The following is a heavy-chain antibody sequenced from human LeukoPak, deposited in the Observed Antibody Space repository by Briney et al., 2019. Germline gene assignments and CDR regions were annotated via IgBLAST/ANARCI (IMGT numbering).Heavy chain of an antibody. Sequence: GGSLRLSCAASGFTFSSYWMSWVRQAPGKGLEWVANIKQDGSEKYYVDSVKGRFTISRDNAKNSLYLQMNSLRAEDTAVYYCARDRGPKQWLSRFDPWGQGTLVTVSS. CDR1: GFTFSSYW. J-gene: IGHJ5*02. CDR2: IKQDGSEK. V-gene: IGHV3-7*01. CDR3: ARDRGPKQWLSRFDP. D-gene: IGHD6-19*01.